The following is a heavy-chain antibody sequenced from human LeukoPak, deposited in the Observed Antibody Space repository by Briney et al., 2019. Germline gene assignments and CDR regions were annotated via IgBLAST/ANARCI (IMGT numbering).Heavy chain of an antibody. CDR1: GYDFSSYW. CDR2: IYPGDSDT. Sequence: GESLKTSFQGSGYDFSSYWIYWVRQMPGKGLEWMGIIYPGDSDTRYSPSFQGQVTISADKSITTAYLQWGSLTASDTAMYYCVSPTVAGGDWGHGNPVSVSS. V-gene: IGHV5-51*01. D-gene: IGHD6-19*01. CDR3: VSPTVAGGD. J-gene: IGHJ4*01.